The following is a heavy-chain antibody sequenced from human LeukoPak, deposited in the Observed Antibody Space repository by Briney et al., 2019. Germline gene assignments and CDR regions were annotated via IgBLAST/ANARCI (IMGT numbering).Heavy chain of an antibody. Sequence: GGSLRLSCAASGFTFSSYAMSWVRQAPGKGLDWVSGISDSGGNTYYADSVKGRFTISRDNSKNTVYLHMNSLRAEDTAVYHCAKDMKSFGGGFDYWGQGALVTVSS. CDR2: ISDSGGNT. CDR3: AKDMKSFGGGFDY. J-gene: IGHJ4*02. CDR1: GFTFSSYA. V-gene: IGHV3-23*01. D-gene: IGHD3-10*01.